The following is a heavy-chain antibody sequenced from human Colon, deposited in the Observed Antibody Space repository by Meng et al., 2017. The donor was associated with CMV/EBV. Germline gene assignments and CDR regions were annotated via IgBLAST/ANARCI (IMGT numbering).Heavy chain of an antibody. CDR1: QFTFNTYG. D-gene: IGHD3-10*01. J-gene: IGHJ5*01. CDR2: IHFDGSLK. V-gene: IGHV3-30*02. Sequence: GESLKISCATSQFTFNTYGMHWVRQAPGKGLEWVAFIHFDGSLKKYADSVKGRFTISRDNSKSTLYMQMNTMRSDDTAIYYCARVSRQWFGESNNFDSWGQGVLVTVSS. CDR3: ARVSRQWFGESNNFDS.